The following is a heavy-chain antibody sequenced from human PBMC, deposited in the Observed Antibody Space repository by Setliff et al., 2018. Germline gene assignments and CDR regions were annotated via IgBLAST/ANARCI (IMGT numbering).Heavy chain of an antibody. CDR3: ARADKIGMVNPETGV. Sequence: ASVKVSCKASGYTFTSYGICWVRQAPGQGLEWMGWISAYNGNTNYAQKLQGRVTMTTDTSTSTAYMELRSLRSDDTAVYYCARADKIGMVNPETGVWGQGTTVTVSS. V-gene: IGHV1-18*01. CDR1: GYTFTSYG. J-gene: IGHJ6*02. CDR2: ISAYNGNT. D-gene: IGHD5-18*01.